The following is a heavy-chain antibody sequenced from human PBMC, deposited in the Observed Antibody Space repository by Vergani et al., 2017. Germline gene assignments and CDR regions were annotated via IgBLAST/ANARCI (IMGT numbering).Heavy chain of an antibody. CDR3: TRQPQEGASGPPSVPT. CDR2: IYHSGST. D-gene: IGHD5-12*01. J-gene: IGHJ4*02. CDR1: GYSIRNGYY. Sequence: QVQLQESGPGLVEPSETLSLTCAVPGYSIRNGYYWGWIRQPPGKGLEWIGSIYHSGSTDYNPSLKSRVTISVDTSKNDFSQKVTSVTAADTAVYYCTRQPQEGASGPPSVPTWGQGISVIVSS. V-gene: IGHV4-38-2*01.